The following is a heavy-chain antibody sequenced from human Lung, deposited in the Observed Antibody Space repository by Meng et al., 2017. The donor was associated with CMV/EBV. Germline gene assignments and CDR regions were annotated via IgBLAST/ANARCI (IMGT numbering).Heavy chain of an antibody. CDR2: IYKSGRT. J-gene: IGHJ4*02. CDR1: GYSISSGYY. Sequence: SETLSLTCTVSGYSISSGYYWGWIRQPPGKGLEWIGNIYKSGRTFYSPSLKTRVTMSVDTSKNQFSLKLRSVTAADTAVYYCARFPFDYWGRGTLVTVSS. CDR3: ARFPFDY. V-gene: IGHV4-38-2*02.